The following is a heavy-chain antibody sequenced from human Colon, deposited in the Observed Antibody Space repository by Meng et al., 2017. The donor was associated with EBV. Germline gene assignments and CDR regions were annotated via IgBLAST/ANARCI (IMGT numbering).Heavy chain of an antibody. CDR3: ARTAIWFGGSCTTWDY. CDR1: GDSLGSSNW. J-gene: IGHJ4*02. V-gene: IGHV4-4*02. Sequence: QLQELGPGVVEPSASLSLTCAVTGDSLGSSNWWSCVRRPPGKGREWIGECHHNGNTNYNPSLKSRVTISVDKSKTQFALKVTSVTAADTAVYYCARTAIWFGGSCTTWDYWGQGALVTVSS. CDR2: CHHNGNT. D-gene: IGHD2-15*01.